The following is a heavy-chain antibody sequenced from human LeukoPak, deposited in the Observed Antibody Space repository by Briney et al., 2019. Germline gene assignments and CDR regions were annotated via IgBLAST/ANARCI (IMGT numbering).Heavy chain of an antibody. D-gene: IGHD5-12*01. CDR3: AKGYSGYEWFFDY. J-gene: IGHJ4*02. Sequence: GRSLRLSCAASGLTFSSYGMHWVRQAPGKGLEWVAVISYDGSNKYYADSVKGRFIISRDNSKNTLYLQMNSLRVEDTAVYYCAKGYSGYEWFFDYWGQGTLVTGSS. CDR1: GLTFSSYG. CDR2: ISYDGSNK. V-gene: IGHV3-30*18.